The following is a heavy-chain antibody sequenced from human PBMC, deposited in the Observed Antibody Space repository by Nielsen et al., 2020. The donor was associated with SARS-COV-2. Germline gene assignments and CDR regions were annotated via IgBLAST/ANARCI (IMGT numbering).Heavy chain of an antibody. CDR3: ARVAGTPPVSYSYFDL. Sequence: GGSLRLSCAGSGFTFSDYYMSWIRQAPGKGLEWVAQRSGRSSYIHYADSVKGRYTISKDSAKNSLYLQMNSLRAEDTAVYSCARVAGTPPVSYSYFDLWGRGTLVTVSS. CDR1: GFTFSDYY. J-gene: IGHJ2*01. D-gene: IGHD6-19*01. CDR2: RSGRSSYI. V-gene: IGHV3-11*03.